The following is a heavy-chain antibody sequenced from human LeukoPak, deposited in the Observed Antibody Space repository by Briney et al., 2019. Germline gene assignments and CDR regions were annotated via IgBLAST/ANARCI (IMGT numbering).Heavy chain of an antibody. V-gene: IGHV4-30-4*01. CDR3: ARGPPLFDWLLYQLKPFDY. CDR2: IYYSGNT. D-gene: IGHD3-9*01. CDR1: GGSISSGDYF. Sequence: PSQTLSLTCTVSGGSISSGDYFWNWIRQPPGKGLEWIGYIYYSGNTNYNPSLKSRVTISVDTSKNQFSLKLSSVTAADTAVYYCARGPPLFDWLLYQLKPFDYWGQGTLVTVSS. J-gene: IGHJ4*02.